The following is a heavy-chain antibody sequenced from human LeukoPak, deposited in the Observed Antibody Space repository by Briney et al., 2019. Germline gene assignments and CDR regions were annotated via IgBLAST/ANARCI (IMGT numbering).Heavy chain of an antibody. D-gene: IGHD3-10*01. V-gene: IGHV3-43*02. CDR2: ISGGGGST. J-gene: IGHJ5*02. CDR1: GFTFDHYA. CDR3: AKEISASGTIGNWFDP. Sequence: GGSLRLSCAGSGFTFDHYAMHWVRQAPGQGPEWVSLISGGGGSTYYADSVKGRLTISRDNSKNSLYLQMNSLRIEDTALYYCAKEISASGTIGNWFDPWGQGTLVTVFS.